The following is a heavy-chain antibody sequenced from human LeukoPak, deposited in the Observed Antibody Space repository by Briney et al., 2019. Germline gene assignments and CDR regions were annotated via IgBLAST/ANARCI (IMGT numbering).Heavy chain of an antibody. V-gene: IGHV4-59*01. Sequence: PSETLSLTCTVSGGSISSYYWSWIRQPPGKGLEWIGYIYYSGSTNYNPSLKSRVTISVDTSKNQFSLKLSSVTAADTAVYYCAREFSGGSWGNYYYYMDVWGKGTTVTVSS. CDR2: IYYSGST. J-gene: IGHJ6*03. D-gene: IGHD2-15*01. CDR3: AREFSGGSWGNYYYYMDV. CDR1: GGSISSYY.